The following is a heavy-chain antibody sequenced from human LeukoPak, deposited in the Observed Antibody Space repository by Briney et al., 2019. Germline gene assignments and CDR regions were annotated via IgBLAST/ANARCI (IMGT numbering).Heavy chain of an antibody. V-gene: IGHV3-21*01. D-gene: IGHD6-13*01. CDR2: ISSSSSYI. J-gene: IGHJ4*02. CDR3: ARSKEGIAAAGTADY. CDR1: GFTFSSYR. Sequence: GGSLRLSCAASGFTFSSYRMNWVRQAPGKGLEWVSSISSSSSYIYYADSVKGRFTISRDNAKDSLYLQMNSLRAEDTAVYYCARSKEGIAAAGTADYWGQGTLVTVSS.